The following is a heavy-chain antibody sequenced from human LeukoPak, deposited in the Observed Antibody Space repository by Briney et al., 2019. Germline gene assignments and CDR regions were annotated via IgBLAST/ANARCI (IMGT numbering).Heavy chain of an antibody. V-gene: IGHV1-69*05. CDR3: ARDRGQLGPYYYYMDV. CDR1: GGTFSSYA. Sequence: GASVKVSCKASGGTFSSYAISWVRQAPGQGLEWMGGIIPIFGTANYAQKFQGRVTITTDESTSTAYMELSSLRSEDTAVYYCARDRGQLGPYYYYMDVWGKGTTVTVSS. D-gene: IGHD6-6*01. CDR2: IIPIFGTA. J-gene: IGHJ6*03.